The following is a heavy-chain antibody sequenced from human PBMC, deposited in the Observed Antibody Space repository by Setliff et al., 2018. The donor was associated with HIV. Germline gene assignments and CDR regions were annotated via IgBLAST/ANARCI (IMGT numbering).Heavy chain of an antibody. V-gene: IGHV4-31*03. CDR2: IYYSGST. J-gene: IGHJ4*02. D-gene: IGHD3-22*01. Sequence: PSETLSLTCTVSGGSISSGDYYWSWIRQHPGKGLEWIGYIYYSGSTYYNPSLKSRVTISVDTSKNQFSLKLSSVTAADTAVYYCARGGGYDRSGYYPFDYWGQGTPVTVSS. CDR1: GGSISSGDYY. CDR3: ARGGGYDRSGYYPFDY.